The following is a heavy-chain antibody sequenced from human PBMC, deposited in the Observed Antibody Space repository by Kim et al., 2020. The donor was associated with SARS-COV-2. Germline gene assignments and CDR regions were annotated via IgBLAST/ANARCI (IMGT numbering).Heavy chain of an antibody. J-gene: IGHJ4*02. CDR3: ARIGRPVYYYDSSGYYSADY. V-gene: IGHV1-2*02. CDR1: GYTFTGYY. Sequence: ASVKVSCKASGYTFTGYYMHWVRQAPGQGLEWMGWINPNSGGTNYTQKFQGRVTMTRDTSISTAYMELSRLRSDDTAVYYCARIGRPVYYYDSSGYYSADYWGQGTLVTVSS. D-gene: IGHD3-22*01. CDR2: INPNSGGT.